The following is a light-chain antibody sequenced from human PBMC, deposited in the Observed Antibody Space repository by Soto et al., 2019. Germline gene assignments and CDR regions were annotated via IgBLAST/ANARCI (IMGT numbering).Light chain of an antibody. CDR2: GAS. V-gene: IGKV3-15*01. Sequence: EIVMTQSPATLSVSPGERATLSCRASQSVSSNLAWYQQKPGQAPRLLIYGASTRATGSPARFSGSGSGTEFTLTISSLQSEDFAGYYCQQYNNWPPWTCGQGTKVEIK. CDR3: QQYNNWPPWT. J-gene: IGKJ1*01. CDR1: QSVSSN.